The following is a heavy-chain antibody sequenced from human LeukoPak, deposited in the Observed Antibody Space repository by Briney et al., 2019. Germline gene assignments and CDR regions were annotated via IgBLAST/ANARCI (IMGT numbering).Heavy chain of an antibody. V-gene: IGHV4-61*02. D-gene: IGHD3-10*01. CDR3: AREAPKGYYGSGRQGFDP. CDR1: GDSISSGTYY. CDR2: IYTTGST. Sequence: SETLSLTCTVSGDSISSGTYYWSWIRQPAGQGLEWIGRIYTTGSTNYNPSLKSRVTISVDTSKSQFSLKLSSVPAADTAVYYCAREAPKGYYGSGRQGFDPWGQGTLVTVSS. J-gene: IGHJ5*02.